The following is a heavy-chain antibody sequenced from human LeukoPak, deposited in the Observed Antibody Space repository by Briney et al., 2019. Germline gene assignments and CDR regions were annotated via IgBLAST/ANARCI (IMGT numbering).Heavy chain of an antibody. CDR1: GFIFSSYG. V-gene: IGHV3-30*03. J-gene: IGHJ4*02. D-gene: IGHD6-13*01. CDR3: ARGPSKGYSSSWYLGH. CDR2: ISYDGSNE. Sequence: PGGSLRLSCAASGFIFSSYGMHWVRQAPGKGLEWVAVISYDGSNEYYADSVKGRFTISRDNSKNTLYMEVNSLRAEDTAVYSCARGPSKGYSSSWYLGHWGQGTLVTVSS.